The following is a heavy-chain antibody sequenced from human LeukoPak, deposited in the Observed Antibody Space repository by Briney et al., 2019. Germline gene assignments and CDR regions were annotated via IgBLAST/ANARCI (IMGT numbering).Heavy chain of an antibody. J-gene: IGHJ4*02. V-gene: IGHV4-31*03. CDR3: ARLRVGGCSGGSCYGTLFDY. CDR2: IYYSGST. CDR1: GGSISSGGYY. D-gene: IGHD2-15*01. Sequence: PSETLSLTCTVSGGSISSGGYYWSWIRQHPGKGLEWIGYIYYSGSTYYNPSLKSRVTISVDTSKNQFSLKLSSVTAADTAVYYCARLRVGGCSGGSCYGTLFDYWGQGTLVTVSS.